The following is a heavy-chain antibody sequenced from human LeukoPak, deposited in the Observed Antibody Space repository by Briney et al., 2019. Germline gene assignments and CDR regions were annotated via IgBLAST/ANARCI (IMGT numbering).Heavy chain of an antibody. Sequence: ASVKVSCKASGGTFSSYAISWVRQAPGQGLEWMGWINPNSGGTNYAQKFQGRVTMTRDTSISTAYMELSRLRSDDTAVYYCARDPWDDFWSGYYTFNAFDIWGQGTMVTVSS. CDR1: GGTFSSYA. V-gene: IGHV1-2*02. CDR3: ARDPWDDFWSGYYTFNAFDI. CDR2: INPNSGGT. J-gene: IGHJ3*02. D-gene: IGHD3-3*01.